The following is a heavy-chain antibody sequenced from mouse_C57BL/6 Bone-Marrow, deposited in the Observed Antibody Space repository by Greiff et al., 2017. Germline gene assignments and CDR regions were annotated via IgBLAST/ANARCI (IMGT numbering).Heavy chain of an antibody. CDR2: INPSSGYT. CDR1: GYTFTSYW. V-gene: IGHV1-7*01. D-gene: IGHD2-1*01. Sequence: QVQLKQSGAELAKPGASVKLSCKASGYTFTSYWMHWVKQRPGQGLEWIGYINPSSGYTKYNQKFKDKATLTADKSSSTAYMQLSSLTYDDSAVYYCARSRNPYAMDYWGQGTSVTVSS. CDR3: ARSRNPYAMDY. J-gene: IGHJ4*01.